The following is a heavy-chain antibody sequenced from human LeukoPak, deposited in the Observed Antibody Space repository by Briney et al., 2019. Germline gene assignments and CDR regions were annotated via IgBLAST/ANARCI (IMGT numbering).Heavy chain of an antibody. CDR3: VKDFDYYGSGSYYPHY. Sequence: GGSLRLSCAASGFTFSNYGTHWVRQAPGKGLEWVAVISYDGTNKYYADSVKGRFTISRDNSKNTLYLQMNSLRAEDTAVYYCVKDFDYYGSGSYYPHYWGQGTLVTVSS. CDR2: ISYDGTNK. V-gene: IGHV3-30*18. J-gene: IGHJ4*02. D-gene: IGHD3-10*01. CDR1: GFTFSNYG.